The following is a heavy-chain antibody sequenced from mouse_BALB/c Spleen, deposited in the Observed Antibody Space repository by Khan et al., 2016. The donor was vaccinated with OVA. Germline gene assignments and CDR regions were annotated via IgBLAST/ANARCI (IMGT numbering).Heavy chain of an antibody. CDR2: IDPANGNT. CDR1: GFNIKDTY. Sequence: VQLKESGAELVKPGASVKLSCTASGFNIKDTYMHWVKQRPEQGLEWIGRIDPANGNTKYDPKFQGKATITADTSSNTAYLQLSSLTSEDTAVYDCARYYYYGMSRVDFDYWGQGTTLTVSS. D-gene: IGHD1-1*01. V-gene: IGHV14-3*02. J-gene: IGHJ2*01. CDR3: ARYYYYGMSRVDFDY.